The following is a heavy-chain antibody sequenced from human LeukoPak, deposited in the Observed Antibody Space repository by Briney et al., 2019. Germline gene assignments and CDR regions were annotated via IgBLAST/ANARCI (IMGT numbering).Heavy chain of an antibody. J-gene: IGHJ3*02. V-gene: IGHV4-39*01. Sequence: SETLSLTCTVSGGSISSSSYYWGWIRQPPGKGLEWIGSIYYSGSTYYNPSLKSRVTISVDTSKNQFSLKLSSVTAADTAVYYCVRGYRIAVAGRETSRVPDAFDIWGQGTMVTVSS. CDR2: IYYSGST. D-gene: IGHD6-19*01. CDR1: GGSISSSSYY. CDR3: VRGYRIAVAGRETSRVPDAFDI.